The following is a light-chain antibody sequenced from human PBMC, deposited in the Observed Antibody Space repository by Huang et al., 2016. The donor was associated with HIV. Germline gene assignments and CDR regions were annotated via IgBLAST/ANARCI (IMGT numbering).Light chain of an antibody. V-gene: IGKV3-11*01. CDR2: DAS. J-gene: IGKJ5*01. CDR3: QQRSNWPPYT. CDR1: QSVSSY. Sequence: IVLTQTPAILSLSPGDRATLSCRASQSVSSYLAWYQQKPGQAPRLLIYDASNRATGIPARFSGSGSGTDFTLTISSLEPEDFAVYFCQQRSNWPPYTFGQGTRLEIK.